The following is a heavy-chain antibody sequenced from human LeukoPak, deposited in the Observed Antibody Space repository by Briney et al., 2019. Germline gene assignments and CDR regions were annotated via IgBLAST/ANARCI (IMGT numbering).Heavy chain of an antibody. Sequence: GGSLRLSCAASGFTVSSNYMSWVRQAPGKGLEWVSVIYSGGSTYYADSVKGRFTISRDNSKNTLYLQMNSLRAEDTAVYYRARDLFGELFAFDIWGQGTMVTVSS. V-gene: IGHV3-53*01. J-gene: IGHJ3*02. CDR1: GFTVSSNY. CDR2: IYSGGST. CDR3: ARDLFGELFAFDI. D-gene: IGHD3-10*02.